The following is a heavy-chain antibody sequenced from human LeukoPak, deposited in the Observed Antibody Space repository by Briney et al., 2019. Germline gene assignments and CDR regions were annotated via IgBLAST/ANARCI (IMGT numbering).Heavy chain of an antibody. D-gene: IGHD6-19*01. CDR2: IGAGGTYT. J-gene: IGHJ4*02. CDR3: PRDLADLVRPASNGYYFDY. V-gene: IGHV3-23*01. Sequence: PGGSLRLTCAASGFTFNNYDMNWVRQAPGEGLQWVSGIGAGGTYTYYADSVKGRFTISRDNSRNTVYLQMNSLTVIYNPIFNCPRDLADLVRPASNGYYFDYWGQGTLVTVSS. CDR1: GFTFNNYD.